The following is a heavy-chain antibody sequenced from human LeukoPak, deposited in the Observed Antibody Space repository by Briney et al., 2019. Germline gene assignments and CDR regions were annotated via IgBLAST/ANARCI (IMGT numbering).Heavy chain of an antibody. Sequence: SETLSLTCTVSGGSISGSSYYWGWIRQPPGKGLEWIGSIYYSGSTYYNPSLKSRVTISVDTSKNQFSLKLSSVTAADTAVYYCASSTYYDSSGYYQPLGYWGQGTLVTVSS. CDR2: IYYSGST. V-gene: IGHV4-39*01. CDR1: GGSISGSSYY. CDR3: ASSTYYDSSGYYQPLGY. D-gene: IGHD3-22*01. J-gene: IGHJ4*02.